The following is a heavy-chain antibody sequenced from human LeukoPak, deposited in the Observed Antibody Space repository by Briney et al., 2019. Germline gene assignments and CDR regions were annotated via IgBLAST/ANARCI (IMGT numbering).Heavy chain of an antibody. CDR2: INPSGGTT. J-gene: IGHJ4*02. D-gene: IGHD3-16*02. Sequence: ASVKVSCKASGYTFTSYYMHWVRQAPGQGLEWMGLINPSGGTTRYAQKFQGRVTMTRDLSTSTDYMELSSLRSDDTAVYYCARTYVWGSYLGYWGQGTLVTVSS. CDR1: GYTFTSYY. CDR3: ARTYVWGSYLGY. V-gene: IGHV1-46*01.